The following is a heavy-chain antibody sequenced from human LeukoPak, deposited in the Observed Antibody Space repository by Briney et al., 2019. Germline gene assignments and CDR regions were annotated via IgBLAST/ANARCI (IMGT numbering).Heavy chain of an antibody. J-gene: IGHJ4*02. CDR1: GGSISSHY. D-gene: IGHD3-10*01. V-gene: IGHV4-59*11. CDR3: ARIFENWDVVRRSTQYYFDY. CDR2: IHYSGST. Sequence: RPSETLSLTCTVSGGSISSHYWSWIRQPPGKGLEWIGYIHYSGSTTYNPSLKSRLTILVDTSKNQFSLRLSSVTAADTAMYYCARIFENWDVVRRSTQYYFDYWGQGTLVTVSS.